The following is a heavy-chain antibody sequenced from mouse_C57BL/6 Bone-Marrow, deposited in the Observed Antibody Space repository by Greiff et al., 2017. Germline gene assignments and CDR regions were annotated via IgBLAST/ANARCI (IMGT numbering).Heavy chain of an antibody. V-gene: IGHV5-9-1*02. Sequence: EVQLVESGEGLVKPGGSLKLSCAASGFTFSSYAMSWVRQTPEKRLEWVAYISSSGDYIYYADTVKGRFTIARDNARNTLYLHMSSLKYEDTAMYYCTRVHYGSSYYAMDYWGQGTSVTVSS. D-gene: IGHD1-1*01. CDR3: TRVHYGSSYYAMDY. J-gene: IGHJ4*01. CDR1: GFTFSSYA. CDR2: ISSSGDYI.